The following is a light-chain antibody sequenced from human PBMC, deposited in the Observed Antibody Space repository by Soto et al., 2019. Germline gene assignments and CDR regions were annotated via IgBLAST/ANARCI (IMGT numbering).Light chain of an antibody. V-gene: IGKV1-33*01. CDR1: QDINKN. J-gene: IGKJ1*01. CDR2: DAS. CDR3: QQYNSYPRT. Sequence: DIQMTQSPSSLSASVGDRVTITCQASQDINKNLIWYQQKPGKAPKLLIYDASDLETGVPSRFRGSGSGTDFTLTISSLQPDDFATYYCQQYNSYPRTFGQGTKVDIK.